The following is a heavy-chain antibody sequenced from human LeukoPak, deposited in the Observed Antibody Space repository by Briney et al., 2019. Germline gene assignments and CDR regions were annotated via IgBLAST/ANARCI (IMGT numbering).Heavy chain of an antibody. CDR2: ISASASIT. CDR3: ATGAASIGWLSHDH. D-gene: IGHD2-15*01. J-gene: IGHJ4*02. CDR1: GFTFSSFS. Sequence: PGGPLRLSCAASGFTFSSFSMSWVRQTPGKGLEWVSDISASASITKYADSVKGRFIISRDNSKNTLFLQMNSLTAEDTAVYYCATGAASIGWLSHDHWGQGTLVTVSS. V-gene: IGHV3-23*01.